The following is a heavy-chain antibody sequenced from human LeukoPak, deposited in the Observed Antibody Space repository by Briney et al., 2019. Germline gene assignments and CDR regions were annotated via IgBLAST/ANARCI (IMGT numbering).Heavy chain of an antibody. V-gene: IGHV3-43*02. CDR2: ISGDGGST. D-gene: IGHD3-22*01. J-gene: IGHJ4*02. CDR1: GFTFDDYA. CDR3: AKAQYYYDSSGYLFDY. Sequence: GGSLRLSRAASGFTFDDYAMHWVRQAPGKGLEWVSLISGDGGSTYYADSVKGRFTISRDNSKNSLYLQMNSLRTEDTALYYCAKAQYYYDSSGYLFDYWGQGTLVTVSS.